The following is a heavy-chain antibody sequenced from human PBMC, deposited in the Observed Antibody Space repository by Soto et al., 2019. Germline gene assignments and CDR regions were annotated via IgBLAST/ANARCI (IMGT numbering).Heavy chain of an antibody. Sequence: GGSLRLSCAASGFPFEAYSMHWVRQAPGKGLEWVAIISFDGVNQYYADAVKGRFTVSRDDSKNTQNLKMNSLGGEDTAVYYCARDAGRAEPEHMGRVSAAHWIYSYSGMDVWGQGTTVTVSS. CDR3: ARDAGRAEPEHMGRVSAAHWIYSYSGMDV. V-gene: IGHV3-30*16. CDR2: ISFDGVNQ. J-gene: IGHJ6*02. D-gene: IGHD2-2*01. CDR1: GFPFEAYS.